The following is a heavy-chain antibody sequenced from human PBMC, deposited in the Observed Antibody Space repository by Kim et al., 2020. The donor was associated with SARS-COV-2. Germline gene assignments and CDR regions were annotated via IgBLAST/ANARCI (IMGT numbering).Heavy chain of an antibody. V-gene: IGHV3-23*01. D-gene: IGHD1-1*01. Sequence: GGSLRLYCAASGFTFSSYAMSWVRQAPGKGPELVSLVSGSGGSTYHADSVKGRFAISRDNSKKTLYLQMNSLRAEDTALYYCAKGESNNWFFFDYWGQGT. CDR2: VSGSGGST. CDR1: GFTFSSYA. J-gene: IGHJ4*02. CDR3: AKGESNNWFFFDY.